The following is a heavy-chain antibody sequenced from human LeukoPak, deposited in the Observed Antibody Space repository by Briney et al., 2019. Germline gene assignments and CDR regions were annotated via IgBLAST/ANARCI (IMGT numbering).Heavy chain of an antibody. CDR3: ASGVVVVPAAMTALDY. V-gene: IGHV3-11*01. D-gene: IGHD2-2*01. J-gene: IGHJ4*02. Sequence: PGGSLRLSCAASGFTFSDYYMSWIRQAPGKGLEWVSYISSSGSTIYYADSVKGRFTISRDNAKNSLYLQMNSLRAEDTAVYYCASGVVVVPAAMTALDYWGQGTLVTVSS. CDR1: GFTFSDYY. CDR2: ISSSGSTI.